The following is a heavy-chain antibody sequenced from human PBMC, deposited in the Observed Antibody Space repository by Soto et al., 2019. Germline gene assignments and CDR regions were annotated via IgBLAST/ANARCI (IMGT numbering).Heavy chain of an antibody. D-gene: IGHD5-18*01. V-gene: IGHV3-30-3*01. Sequence: QVQLVESGGGVIQPGRSLRLSCAASGFTFSTSAMHWVRQAPGKGLEWMTVISYDGSKSHYADSVKGRLTISRDNSKNTLYLQMNSLRADDTALYYCARDSYSSGYLCSPRDWGQVVQVTVSS. CDR2: ISYDGSKS. CDR3: ARDSYSSGYLCSPRD. CDR1: GFTFSTSA. J-gene: IGHJ4*02.